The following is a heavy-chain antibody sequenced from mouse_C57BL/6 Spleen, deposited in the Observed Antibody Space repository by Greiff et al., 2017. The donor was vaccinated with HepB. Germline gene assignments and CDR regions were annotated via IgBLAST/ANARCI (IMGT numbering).Heavy chain of an antibody. D-gene: IGHD1-1*01. CDR1: GYTFTSYW. CDR2: IDPSDSET. CDR3: AREGVTTVVDWFAY. V-gene: IGHV1-52*01. Sequence: VKLQQPGAELVRPGSSVKLSCKASGYTFTSYWMHWVKQRPIQGLEWIGNIDPSDSETHYNQKFKDKATLTVDKSSSTAYMQLSSLTSEDSAVYYCAREGVTTVVDWFAYWGQGTLVTVSA. J-gene: IGHJ3*01.